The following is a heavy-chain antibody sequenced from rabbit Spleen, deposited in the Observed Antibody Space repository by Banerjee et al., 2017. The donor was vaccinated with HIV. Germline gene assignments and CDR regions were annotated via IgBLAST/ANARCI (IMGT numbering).Heavy chain of an antibody. CDR2: IYTGSSGST. CDR3: ARDSYAASGVWNL. J-gene: IGHJ4*01. V-gene: IGHV1S45*01. CDR1: GVSLNDKDV. Sequence: QEQLEESGGGLVKPEGSLTLTCKASGVSLNDKDVMCWVRQAPGKGLELIAYIYTGSSGSTYYASWAKGRFTISKTSSTTVTLQMTSLTVADTATYFCARDSYAASGVWNLWGQGTLVTVS. D-gene: IGHD4-2*01.